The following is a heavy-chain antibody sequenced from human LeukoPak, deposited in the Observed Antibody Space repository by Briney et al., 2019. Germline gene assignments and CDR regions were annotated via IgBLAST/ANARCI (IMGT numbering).Heavy chain of an antibody. CDR1: GFSVRNNY. CDR3: ATIGTGDYREDS. V-gene: IGHV3-66*01. CDR2: IYAGDTI. J-gene: IGHJ4*02. D-gene: IGHD3/OR15-3a*01. Sequence: GGSLRLSCVVSGFSVRNNYVSWVRQAPGKGLEWVSVIYAGDTIHYADSVKGRFTISRDNSKNTVYLQMNSLRAEDTALYHCATIGTGDYREDSWGQGTLVTVSS.